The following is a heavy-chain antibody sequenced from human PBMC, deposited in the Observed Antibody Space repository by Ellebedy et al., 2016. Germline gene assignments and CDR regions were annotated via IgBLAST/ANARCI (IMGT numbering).Heavy chain of an antibody. CDR1: GFTFSSYN. D-gene: IGHD3-10*01. CDR3: ARDFGLAEGLSPGSYYALDS. J-gene: IGHJ4*02. Sequence: GGSLRLXCTASGFTFSSYNMNWVRQAPGKGLEWVAFIFSSGNTVYYADSVKGRFTISRDNAKNSLFVQMNSLRAEDTAVYYCARDFGLAEGLSPGSYYALDSWGQGTLVTVSS. CDR2: IFSSGNTV. V-gene: IGHV3-48*04.